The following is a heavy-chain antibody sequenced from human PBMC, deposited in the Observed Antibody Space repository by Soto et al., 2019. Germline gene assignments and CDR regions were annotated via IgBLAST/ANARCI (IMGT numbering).Heavy chain of an antibody. CDR3: TTDRTRITMIVVSGGY. V-gene: IGHV3-15*01. CDR2: IKSKTDGGTT. J-gene: IGHJ4*02. D-gene: IGHD3-22*01. Sequence: GGSLRLSCAASGFTFSNAWMSWVRQAPGKGLEWVGRIKSKTDGGTTDYAAPVEGRFTISRDDSKNTLYLQMNSLKTEDTAVYYCTTDRTRITMIVVSGGYWGQGTLVTVSS. CDR1: GFTFSNAW.